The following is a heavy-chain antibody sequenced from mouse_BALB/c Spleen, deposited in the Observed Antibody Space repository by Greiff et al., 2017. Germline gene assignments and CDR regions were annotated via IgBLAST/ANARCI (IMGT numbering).Heavy chain of an antibody. J-gene: IGHJ2*01. V-gene: IGHV1S56*01. CDR2: IYPGNVNT. Sequence: QVHVKQSGPELVKPGASVRISCKASGYTFTSYYIHWVKQRPGQGLEWIGWIYPGNVNTKYNEKFKGKATLTADKSSSTAYMQLSSLTSEDSAVYFCASEGVYYDGSSPFDYWGQGTTLTVSS. D-gene: IGHD1-1*01. CDR3: ASEGVYYDGSSPFDY. CDR1: GYTFTSYY.